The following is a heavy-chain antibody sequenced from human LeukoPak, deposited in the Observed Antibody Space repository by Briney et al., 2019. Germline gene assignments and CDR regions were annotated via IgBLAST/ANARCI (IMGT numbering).Heavy chain of an antibody. CDR3: AKSMVLELPFYFNY. D-gene: IGHD1-7*01. Sequence: QAGGSLRLSCAASGFTFSSYAMSWVRQAPGKGLEWVSAISGSGGSTYYADSVKGRFTIFRDNSKNTLYLQMNSLRAEDTAVYYCAKSMVLELPFYFNYWGQGTLVTVSS. CDR1: GFTFSSYA. V-gene: IGHV3-23*01. J-gene: IGHJ4*02. CDR2: ISGSGGST.